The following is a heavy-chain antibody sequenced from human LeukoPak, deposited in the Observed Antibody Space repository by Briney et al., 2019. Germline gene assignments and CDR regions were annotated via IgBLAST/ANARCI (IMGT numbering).Heavy chain of an antibody. D-gene: IGHD1-26*01. V-gene: IGHV1-2*02. J-gene: IGHJ4*02. CDR2: INPNSGGT. CDR3: ARAFPMYSGSYYPSYYFDY. CDR1: GYTFTGYY. Sequence: GASVKVSCKASGYTFTGYYMHWVRQAPGQGLEWMGWINPNSGGTNYAQKFQGRVTMTRDTSISTAYMELSRLRSDDTAVYYCARAFPMYSGSYYPSYYFDYWGQGTLVTVSS.